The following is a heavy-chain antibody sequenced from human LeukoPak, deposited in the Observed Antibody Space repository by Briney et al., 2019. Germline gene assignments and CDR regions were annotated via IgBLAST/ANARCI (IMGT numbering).Heavy chain of an antibody. CDR2: ISWNSGGI. J-gene: IGHJ3*02. CDR1: GFTFDDYA. Sequence: PGRSLRLSCAASGFTFDDYAMHWVRQAPGKGLEWVSGISWNSGGIGYADSVKGRFTISRDNAKNSLYLQMNSLRAEDTALYYCAKVGSLLGTTVTTVAFDIWGQGTMVTVSS. CDR3: AKVGSLLGTTVTTVAFDI. V-gene: IGHV3-9*01. D-gene: IGHD4-17*01.